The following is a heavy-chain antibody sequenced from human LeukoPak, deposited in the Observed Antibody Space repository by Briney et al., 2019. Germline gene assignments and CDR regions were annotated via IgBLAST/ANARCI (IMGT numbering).Heavy chain of an antibody. CDR2: IGPSGSST. J-gene: IGHJ1*01. CDR3: AKDRSYAPVED. Sequence: PGGSLRLSCAASGFTFSSYGMNSVRQAPGKGLEWVSGIGPSGSSTYYADSVKGRFTISRDNSKNTMYVQMNSLRAEDTAVYYCAKDRSYAPVEDWGKDTVVTVSS. D-gene: IGHD2-2*01. CDR1: GFTFSSYG. V-gene: IGHV3-23*01.